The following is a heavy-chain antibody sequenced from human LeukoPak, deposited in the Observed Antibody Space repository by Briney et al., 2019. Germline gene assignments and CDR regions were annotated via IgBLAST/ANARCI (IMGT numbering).Heavy chain of an antibody. Sequence: SETLSLTCAVYGGSFSSYYWSWIRQPPGKGLEWIGETNHSGSTNYNPSLTSRVTISVDTSRNQFSLKLSSVTAADTAVYYCARGPGRYCSSTSCRRDGAFDIWGQGTMVTVSS. CDR1: GGSFSSYY. CDR3: ARGPGRYCSSTSCRRDGAFDI. CDR2: TNHSGST. D-gene: IGHD2-2*01. V-gene: IGHV4-34*01. J-gene: IGHJ3*02.